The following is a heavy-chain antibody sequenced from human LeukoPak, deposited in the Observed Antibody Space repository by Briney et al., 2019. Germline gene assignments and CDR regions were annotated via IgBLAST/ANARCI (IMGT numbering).Heavy chain of an antibody. CDR3: ARHRMYYYDSSGRGVADAFDI. J-gene: IGHJ3*02. CDR2: IYYSGST. Sequence: SETLSLTCTVSGGSISSSSYYWGWIRQPPGKGLEWIGSIYYSGSTYYNPSLKSRVIISVDTSKNQFSLKLSSVTAADTAVYSCARHRMYYYDSSGRGVADAFDIWGQGTMVTVSS. D-gene: IGHD3-22*01. CDR1: GGSISSSSYY. V-gene: IGHV4-39*01.